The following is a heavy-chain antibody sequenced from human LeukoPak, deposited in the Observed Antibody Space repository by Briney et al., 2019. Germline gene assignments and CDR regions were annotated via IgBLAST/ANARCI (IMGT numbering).Heavy chain of an antibody. V-gene: IGHV7-4-1*02. CDR2: VNTNTGNP. D-gene: IGHD3-22*01. J-gene: IGHJ4*02. Sequence: ASVKVSCKPSGYTFTDYAINWVRQAPGQGLEYMGWVNTNTGNPTYAQGFTGRFVFSSDSSVSTAYLQITSLKADDSAIYFCASCDDSSGYFAYWGQGALVTVSS. CDR1: GYTFTDYA. CDR3: ASCDDSSGYFAY.